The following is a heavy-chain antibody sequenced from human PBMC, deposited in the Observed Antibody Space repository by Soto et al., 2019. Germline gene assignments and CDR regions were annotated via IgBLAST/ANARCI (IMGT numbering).Heavy chain of an antibody. Sequence: ASVKVSCKASGGTFSSYTISWVRQAPGQGHEWMGRIIPILGIANYAQKFQGRVTITADKSTSTAYMELSSLRSEDTAVYYCARGYCISTICYAVYGILPHWDQGTLVT. J-gene: IGHJ1*01. CDR1: GGTFSSYT. CDR3: ARGYCISTICYAVYGILPH. D-gene: IGHD2-2*01. CDR2: IIPILGIA. V-gene: IGHV1-69*02.